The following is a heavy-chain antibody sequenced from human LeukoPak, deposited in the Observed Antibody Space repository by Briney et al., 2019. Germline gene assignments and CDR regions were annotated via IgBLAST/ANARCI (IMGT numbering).Heavy chain of an antibody. J-gene: IGHJ3*02. CDR2: IYTSGST. CDR3: AREKEDFWSGYYTGGHAFDI. Sequence: SETLSLTCTVSGGSMSSYYWTWIRQPAGKGLEWIGRIYTSGSTNYNPSLKSRVTMSVDTSKNQFSLKLSSVTAADTAVYYCAREKEDFWSGYYTGGHAFDIWGQGTMVTVSS. D-gene: IGHD3-3*01. V-gene: IGHV4-4*07. CDR1: GGSMSSYY.